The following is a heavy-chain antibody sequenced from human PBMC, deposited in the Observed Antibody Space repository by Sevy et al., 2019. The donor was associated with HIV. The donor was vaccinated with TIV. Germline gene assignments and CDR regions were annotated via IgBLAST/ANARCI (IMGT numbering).Heavy chain of an antibody. J-gene: IGHJ6*03. D-gene: IGHD2-2*01. CDR1: GFTFSSYS. Sequence: GSLRLSCAASGFTFSSYSMNWVRQAPGKGLEWVSSISSSSSYIYYADSVKGRFTISRDNAKDSLYLQRNSLRAEDTAVYYCARPLKYCSSTSCYLGDYYYYMDVWGKGTTVTVSS. CDR2: ISSSSSYI. V-gene: IGHV3-21*01. CDR3: ARPLKYCSSTSCYLGDYYYYMDV.